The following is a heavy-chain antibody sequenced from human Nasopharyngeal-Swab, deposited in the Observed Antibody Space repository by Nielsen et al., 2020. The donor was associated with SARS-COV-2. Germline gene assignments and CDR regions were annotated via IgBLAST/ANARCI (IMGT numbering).Heavy chain of an antibody. CDR3: VGSSWYGDYYYYYGMDV. CDR1: GGSISSSSYY. V-gene: IGHV4-39*07. CDR2: IYYSGST. Sequence: ETLSLPCTVSGGSISSSSYYWGWIRQPPGKGLEWIGSIYYSGSTYYNPSLKSRVTISVDTSKNQFSLKLSSVTAADTAVYYCVGSSWYGDYYYYYGMDVWGQGTTVTVSS. D-gene: IGHD6-13*01. J-gene: IGHJ6*02.